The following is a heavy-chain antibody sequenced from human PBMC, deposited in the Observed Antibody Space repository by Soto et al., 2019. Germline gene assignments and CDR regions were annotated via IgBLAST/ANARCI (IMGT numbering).Heavy chain of an antibody. J-gene: IGHJ5*02. CDR1: GFTFSSYS. CDR2: ISSSSSYI. V-gene: IGHV3-21*01. D-gene: IGHD2-2*01. Sequence: EVQLVESGGGLVKPGGSLRLSCAASGFTFSSYSMNWVRQAPGKGLEWVSSISSSSSYIYYADSVKGRFTISRDNAKNSLYLQMNSLRAEDTAVYYCARDPQDIVVVPAAIPNWFDPWGQGTLVTVSS. CDR3: ARDPQDIVVVPAAIPNWFDP.